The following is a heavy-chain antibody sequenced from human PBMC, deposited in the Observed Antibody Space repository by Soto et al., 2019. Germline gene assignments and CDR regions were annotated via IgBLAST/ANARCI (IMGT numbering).Heavy chain of an antibody. Sequence: QVQLVESGGGVVQPGRSLRLSCAASGFTFSSYAMHWVRQAPGKGLEWVAVISYDGSNKYYADSVKGRFTISRDNSKNTLYLQMNSLRAEDTAVYYCARESPYCGGDCYLDYWGQGTLVTVSS. D-gene: IGHD2-21*02. J-gene: IGHJ4*02. CDR3: ARESPYCGGDCYLDY. CDR1: GFTFSSYA. V-gene: IGHV3-30-3*01. CDR2: ISYDGSNK.